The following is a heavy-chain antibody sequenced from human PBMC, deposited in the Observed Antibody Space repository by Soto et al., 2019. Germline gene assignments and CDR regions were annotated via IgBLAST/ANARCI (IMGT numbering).Heavy chain of an antibody. D-gene: IGHD1-1*01. J-gene: IGHJ5*02. Sequence: QVQLVQSGAEVKKAGASVRISCKASGYTFTTSGMHWVRQAPGQGLEWVGWIYGVNGNTKYSQKFQDRVTITRDSSASTAYMELSGLTSDDTGVFYCARAPRLTQLSAWGQGTLVIVSS. V-gene: IGHV1-3*01. CDR1: GYTFTTSG. CDR3: ARAPRLTQLSA. CDR2: IYGVNGNT.